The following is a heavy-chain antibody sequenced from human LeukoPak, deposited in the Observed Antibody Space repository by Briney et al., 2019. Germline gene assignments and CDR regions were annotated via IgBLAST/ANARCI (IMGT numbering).Heavy chain of an antibody. V-gene: IGHV3-30*02. CDR2: IRYDGSKT. D-gene: IGHD3-10*01. CDR3: ARVRDGSGSYGYGMDV. J-gene: IGHJ6*02. Sequence: GGSLRLSCAASGFTFSTYGIHWARQAPGKGLEWVAFIRYDGSKTHYADSVKGRFTISRDNSKKMVYLQMNSLRAEDTAVFYCARVRDGSGSYGYGMDVWGQGTTVTVSS. CDR1: GFTFSTYG.